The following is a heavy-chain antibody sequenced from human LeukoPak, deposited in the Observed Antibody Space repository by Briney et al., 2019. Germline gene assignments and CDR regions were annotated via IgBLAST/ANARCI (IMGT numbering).Heavy chain of an antibody. D-gene: IGHD3-3*01. CDR3: AKDSRDYDFWSNSPSCFDP. CDR2: ISVTSGST. CDR1: RFTFSTSS. Sequence: SGGSLRLSCAASRFTFSTSSMSWVRQAPGRGLEWVSSISVTSGSTYYADSVKGRFTISRDNSNNTLFLQMNRLRAEDTAVYYCAKDSRDYDFWSNSPSCFDPWGQGTLVTVSS. V-gene: IGHV3-23*01. J-gene: IGHJ5*02.